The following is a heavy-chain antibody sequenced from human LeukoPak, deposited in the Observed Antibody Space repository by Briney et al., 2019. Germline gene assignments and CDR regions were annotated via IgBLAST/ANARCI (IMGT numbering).Heavy chain of an antibody. Sequence: GASVKVSCKASGYTSTGYYMHWVRQAPGQGLEWMGWISAYNGNTNYAQKLQGRVTMTTDTSTSTAYMELRSLRSDDTAVYYCARDASWVPHAFDIWGQGTMVTVSS. D-gene: IGHD6-13*01. CDR1: GYTSTGYY. V-gene: IGHV1-18*04. J-gene: IGHJ3*02. CDR3: ARDASWVPHAFDI. CDR2: ISAYNGNT.